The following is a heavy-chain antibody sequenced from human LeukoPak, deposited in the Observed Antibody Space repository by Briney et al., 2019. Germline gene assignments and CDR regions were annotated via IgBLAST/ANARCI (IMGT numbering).Heavy chain of an antibody. D-gene: IGHD6-13*01. CDR1: GGSFSGYY. Sequence: PSETLSLTCAVYGGSFSGYYMSWVRQAPGQGLEWVSVIYSGGSTYYADSVKGRFTISRDNSKNTLYLQMNNLRAEDTAVYYCARDKFYSGIAHLYWYFDLWGRGTLVTVSS. J-gene: IGHJ2*01. CDR2: IYSGGST. V-gene: IGHV3-53*01. CDR3: ARDKFYSGIAHLYWYFDL.